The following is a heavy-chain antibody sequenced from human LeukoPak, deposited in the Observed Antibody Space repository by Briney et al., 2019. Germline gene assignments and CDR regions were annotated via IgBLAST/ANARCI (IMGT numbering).Heavy chain of an antibody. CDR2: ISSNGGST. CDR1: GFTFSSYA. Sequence: GGSLRLSCAASGFTFSSYAMHWVRQAPGKGLEYVSAISSNGGSTYYANSVKGRFTISRDNSKNTLYLQMGSLRAEDMAVYYCARGDRWLGFDYWGQGTLATVSS. D-gene: IGHD6-19*01. V-gene: IGHV3-64*01. J-gene: IGHJ4*02. CDR3: ARGDRWLGFDY.